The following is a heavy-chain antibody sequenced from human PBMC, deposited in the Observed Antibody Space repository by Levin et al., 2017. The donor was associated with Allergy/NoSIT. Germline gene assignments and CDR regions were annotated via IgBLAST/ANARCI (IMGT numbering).Heavy chain of an antibody. CDR1: GFTFSSYG. J-gene: IGHJ5*02. D-gene: IGHD3-10*01. V-gene: IGHV3-30*18. CDR2: ISYDGSNK. Sequence: QTGGSLRLSCAASGFTFSSYGMHWVRQAPGKGLEWVAVISYDGSNKYYADSVKGRFTISRDNSKNTLYLQMNSLRAEDTAVYYCAKDYYGSGSYYNDWFDPWGQGTLVTVSS. CDR3: AKDYYGSGSYYNDWFDP.